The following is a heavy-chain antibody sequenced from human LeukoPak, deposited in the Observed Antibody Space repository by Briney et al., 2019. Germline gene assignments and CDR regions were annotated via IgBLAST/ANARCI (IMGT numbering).Heavy chain of an antibody. CDR3: ARWASIAAAGYYYGMDV. CDR2: IYYSGST. D-gene: IGHD6-13*01. V-gene: IGHV4-59*01. Sequence: PSETLSLTCTVSGGSISGYYWSWIRQPPGKGLEWIGYIYYSGSTNYNLSLKSRVTISLDTSKDQFSLKLRSVTAADTAVYYCARWASIAAAGYYYGMDVWGQGTTVTVSS. J-gene: IGHJ6*02. CDR1: GGSISGYY.